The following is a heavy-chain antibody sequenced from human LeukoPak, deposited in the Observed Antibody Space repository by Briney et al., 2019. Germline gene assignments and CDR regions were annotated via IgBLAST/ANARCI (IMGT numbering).Heavy chain of an antibody. J-gene: IGHJ4*02. CDR1: GFLFNTYG. D-gene: IGHD5-24*01. V-gene: IGHV3-30*02. Sequence: PGGSLRLSCAASGFLFNTYGMHWVRQAPGKGLEGVAFIRYDGNNKYYADSVKGRFTISRDNSTNTLYLQLNSLRAEDTAVYYCARLATHGDYWGQGTLVTVSS. CDR3: ARLATHGDY. CDR2: IRYDGNNK.